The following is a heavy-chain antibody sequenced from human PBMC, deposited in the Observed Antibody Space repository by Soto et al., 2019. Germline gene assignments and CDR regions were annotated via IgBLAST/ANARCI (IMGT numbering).Heavy chain of an antibody. V-gene: IGHV2-26*01. CDR2: FFSAAER. Sequence: QVTLKESGPVLVKPTEPLTLTCSVSGFSLTNGRMGVSLIRQPPGKALEWLAHFFSAAERSYSTSMQSRLNMYKDSSGSQVVLTMTNMAPADTATYFCARMDGDYNYYGLDVWGHGIAVTVSS. D-gene: IGHD4-17*01. J-gene: IGHJ6*02. CDR1: GFSLTNGRMG. CDR3: ARMDGDYNYYGLDV.